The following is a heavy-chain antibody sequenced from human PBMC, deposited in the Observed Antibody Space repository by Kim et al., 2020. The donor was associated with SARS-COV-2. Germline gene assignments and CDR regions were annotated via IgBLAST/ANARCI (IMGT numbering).Heavy chain of an antibody. CDR2: IYIGGST. CDR3: AREVGRSGWNL. CDR1: GFSVSDSY. V-gene: IGHV3-53*04. D-gene: IGHD6-19*01. J-gene: IGHJ5*02. Sequence: GGSLRLFCAASGFSVSDSYMSWVRQAPGKGLEWVSVIYIGGSTSYADSVRGRFSISRHNSKNTIDLQMDSLRTGDTAVYYCAREVGRSGWNLWGQGTLVT.